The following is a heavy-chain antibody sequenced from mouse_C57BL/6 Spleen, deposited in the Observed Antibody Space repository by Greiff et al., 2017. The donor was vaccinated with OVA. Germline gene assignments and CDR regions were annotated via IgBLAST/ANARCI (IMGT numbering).Heavy chain of an antibody. Sequence: VQLQQSGTVLARPGASVKMSCKTSGYTFTSYWMHWVKQRPGQGLEWIGAIYPGNSDTSYNQKFKGKAKLTAVTSASTAYMELSSLTNEDSAVYYCTTIYYDYDEGFAYWGQGTLVTVSA. D-gene: IGHD2-4*01. J-gene: IGHJ3*01. CDR3: TTIYYDYDEGFAY. CDR1: GYTFTSYW. CDR2: IYPGNSDT. V-gene: IGHV1-5*01.